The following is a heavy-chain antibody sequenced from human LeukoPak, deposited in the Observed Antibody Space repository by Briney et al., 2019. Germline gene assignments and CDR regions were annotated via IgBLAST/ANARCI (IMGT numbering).Heavy chain of an antibody. CDR3: ARVMGWFGGFDY. CDR1: GGSFSGYY. J-gene: IGHJ4*02. Sequence: SETLSLTRAVYGGSFSGYYWSWIRQPPGKGLEWIGEINHSGSTNYNPSLKSRVTISVDTSKNQFSLKLSSVTAADTAVYYCARVMGWFGGFDYWGQGTLVTVSS. CDR2: INHSGST. V-gene: IGHV4-34*01. D-gene: IGHD3-10*01.